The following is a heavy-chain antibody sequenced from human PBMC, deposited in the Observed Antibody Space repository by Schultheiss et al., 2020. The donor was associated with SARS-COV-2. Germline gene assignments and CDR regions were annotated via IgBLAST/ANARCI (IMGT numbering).Heavy chain of an antibody. V-gene: IGHV3-30*03. CDR3: ARDSGRYSSGWYYYGMDD. D-gene: IGHD6-19*01. CDR2: ISYDGSNK. Sequence: GGSLRLSCAASGFTFSSYGMHWVRQAPGKGLEWVAVISYDGSNKYYADSVKGRFTISRDNSKNTLYLQMNSLRAEDTAVYYCARDSGRYSSGWYYYGMDDWGQGTTVTVSS. J-gene: IGHJ6*02. CDR1: GFTFSSYG.